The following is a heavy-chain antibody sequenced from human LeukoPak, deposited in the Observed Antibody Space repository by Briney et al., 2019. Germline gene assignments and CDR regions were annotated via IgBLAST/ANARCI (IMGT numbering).Heavy chain of an antibody. J-gene: IGHJ4*02. Sequence: GGSLRLSCAASGFTFSSYAMSWVRQAPGKGLEWVSGISGSGSNTNYADSVKGRFTISRDNSKNTLYLQMNSLRVEDTAVYFCASWRYCSSTSCAPNWGQGTLVTVSS. D-gene: IGHD2-2*01. CDR2: ISGSGSNT. CDR3: ASWRYCSSTSCAPN. CDR1: GFTFSSYA. V-gene: IGHV3-23*01.